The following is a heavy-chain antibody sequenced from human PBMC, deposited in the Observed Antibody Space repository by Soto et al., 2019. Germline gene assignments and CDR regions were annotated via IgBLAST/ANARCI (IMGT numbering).Heavy chain of an antibody. J-gene: IGHJ6*02. Sequence: GSLRLSCAASGFTFSSYEMNWVRQAPGKGLEWVSYISSSGSTIYYADSVKGRFTISRDNAKNSLYLQMNSLRAEDTAVYYCATRPLNYDFWSGYPQPLGYYYGMDVWGQGTTVTVSS. V-gene: IGHV3-48*03. CDR2: ISSSGSTI. D-gene: IGHD3-3*01. CDR1: GFTFSSYE. CDR3: ATRPLNYDFWSGYPQPLGYYYGMDV.